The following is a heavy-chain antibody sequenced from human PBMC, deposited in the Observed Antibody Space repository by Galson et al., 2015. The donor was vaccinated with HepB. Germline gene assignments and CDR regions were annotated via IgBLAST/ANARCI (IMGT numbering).Heavy chain of an antibody. CDR2: ISPYSDKT. D-gene: IGHD6-13*01. CDR1: GYRFISYG. CDR3: ARDEAAAGKGFDY. Sequence: SVKVSCKASGYRFISYGISWVRQAPGQGLEWMGWISPYSDKTNYEQKFQGRVTMTTDTSTSTAYMQLRSLRSDDTALYYCARDEAAAGKGFDYWGPGTLVTVSS. J-gene: IGHJ4*02. V-gene: IGHV1-18*01.